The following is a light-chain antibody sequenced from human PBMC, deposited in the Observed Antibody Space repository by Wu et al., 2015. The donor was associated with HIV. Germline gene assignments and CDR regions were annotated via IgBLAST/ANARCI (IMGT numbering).Light chain of an antibody. Sequence: DIVLTQSPATLSLSPGDRVSLSCRASQSIRTDSLVWYQKRHGHPPWPVMYATSRRAPGVPDRFSGRESGTDFTLTISRLEPEDFAVYYCQHYSSSPTMYTFGQGTKLEIK. CDR1: QSIRTDS. V-gene: IGKV3-20*01. J-gene: IGKJ2*01. CDR3: QHYSSSPTMYT. CDR2: ATS.